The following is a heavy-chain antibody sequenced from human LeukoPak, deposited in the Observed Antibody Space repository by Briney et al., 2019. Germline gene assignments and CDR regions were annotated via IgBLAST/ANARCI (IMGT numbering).Heavy chain of an antibody. J-gene: IGHJ4*02. CDR3: ARLEAGSFDY. CDR1: GDSISSRDYY. V-gene: IGHV4-30-4*08. Sequence: SETLSLTCSVSGDSISSRDYYWSWIRQPPGKGLEWIGYIYSSGSTNYNPSLKSRVTISVDMSKNQFSLKLNSVTAADTAVYYCARLEAGSFDYWGQGTLVTVSS. CDR2: IYSSGST. D-gene: IGHD6-19*01.